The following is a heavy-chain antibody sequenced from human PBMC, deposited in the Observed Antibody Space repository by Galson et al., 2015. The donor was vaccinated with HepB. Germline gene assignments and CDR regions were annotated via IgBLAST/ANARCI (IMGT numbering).Heavy chain of an antibody. CDR2: ISRFAVYI. J-gene: IGHJ4*02. V-gene: IGHV3-21*06. Sequence: SLRLSCAASGFAFSTYSMNWVRQAPGKGLEWVSSISRFAVYIYYADSVKGRFTISRDNAKNSLYLQMNSLRAEDTAVYYCARDRGGRVVDYWGQGTLVTVSA. CDR3: ARDRGGRVVDY. CDR1: GFAFSTYS. D-gene: IGHD3-10*01.